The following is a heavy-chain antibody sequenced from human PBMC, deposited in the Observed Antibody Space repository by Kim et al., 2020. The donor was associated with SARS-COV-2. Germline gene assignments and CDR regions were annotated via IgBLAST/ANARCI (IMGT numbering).Heavy chain of an antibody. Sequence: SQTLSLTCAISGDSVSSNSAAWNWIRQSPSRGLEWLGRTYYRSKWYNDYAVSVKSRITINPDTSKNQFFLHLNSAPPEDTAVYYCARGGVDTARGYYYGMDVWGQGTTVTVSS. V-gene: IGHV6-1*01. CDR1: GDSVSSNSAA. CDR2: TYYRSKWYN. CDR3: ARGGVDTARGYYYGMDV. J-gene: IGHJ6*02. D-gene: IGHD5-18*01.